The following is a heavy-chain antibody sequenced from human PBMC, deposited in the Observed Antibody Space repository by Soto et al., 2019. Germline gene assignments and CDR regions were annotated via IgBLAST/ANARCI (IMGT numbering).Heavy chain of an antibody. Sequence: HPVGSLRLSCAASGFTFSSYAMSWVRQAPGKGLEWVSAISGSGGSTYYADSVKGRFTISRDNSKNTLYLQMNSLRAEDTAVYYCAKGRVCSGGSCYSRLYYYGMDVWGQGTTVTVSS. J-gene: IGHJ6*02. D-gene: IGHD2-15*01. CDR3: AKGRVCSGGSCYSRLYYYGMDV. V-gene: IGHV3-23*01. CDR2: ISGSGGST. CDR1: GFTFSSYA.